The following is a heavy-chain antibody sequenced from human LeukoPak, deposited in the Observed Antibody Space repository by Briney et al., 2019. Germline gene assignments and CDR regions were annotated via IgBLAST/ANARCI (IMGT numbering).Heavy chain of an antibody. V-gene: IGHV1-2*02. CDR1: GYTFTGYY. Sequence: ASVKVSFKASGYTFTGYYMHWVRQAPGQGLGWMGWINPNSGGTNYAQKFQGRVTMTRDTYISTAYMELRRLRSEDTAVYYCARALVDIVATDAFDIWGQGTMVTVSS. CDR2: INPNSGGT. D-gene: IGHD5-12*01. CDR3: ARALVDIVATDAFDI. J-gene: IGHJ3*02.